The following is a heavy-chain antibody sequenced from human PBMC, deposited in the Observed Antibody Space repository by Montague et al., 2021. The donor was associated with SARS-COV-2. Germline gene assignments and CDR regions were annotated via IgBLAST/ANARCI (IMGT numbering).Heavy chain of an antibody. CDR3: ASVRKDDYDDNYFDY. Sequence: SETLSLTCTVSGDSMTGDSMSRYYWSWIRQTPGKGLEWIGYISNNGFTNDNPSLKNRVTTSVDTSNNQFSLKLNSVTAADTAVYYCASVRKDDYDDNYFDYWGQGTLVTASS. J-gene: IGHJ4*02. V-gene: IGHV4-61*01. D-gene: IGHD4-17*01. CDR2: ISNNGFT. CDR1: GDSMTGDSMSRYY.